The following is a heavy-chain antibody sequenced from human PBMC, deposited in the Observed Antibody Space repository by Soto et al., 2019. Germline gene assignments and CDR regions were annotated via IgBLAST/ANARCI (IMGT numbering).Heavy chain of an antibody. Sequence: EVQLVESGGGLVQPGGSLRLSCAAPTFIFSTYWMTWVRQAPGKGLEWVANIKRDGGETHYADSVKGRFTISRDNAKNSLYLQMNSLRVEDTAVYYGVGDGNNWNDFDYWGQGTLVTVSS. J-gene: IGHJ4*02. CDR2: IKRDGGET. V-gene: IGHV3-7*01. CDR1: TFIFSTYW. CDR3: VGDGNNWNDFDY. D-gene: IGHD1-20*01.